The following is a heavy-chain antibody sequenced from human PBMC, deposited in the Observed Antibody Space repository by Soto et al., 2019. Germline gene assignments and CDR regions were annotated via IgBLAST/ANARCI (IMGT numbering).Heavy chain of an antibody. V-gene: IGHV3-73*01. D-gene: IGHD4-17*01. CDR1: GFTFSGSA. CDR2: IRSKANNYAT. Sequence: EVQLVESGGGLVQPGASLKLSCAVSGFTFSGSAMHWVRQASGKGLEWVGRIRSKANNYATAYAASVKGRVTISRDDSKNTAYLQMNSLKSEDTAVYYCTRGYGDYVRDYWGQGTLVTVSS. J-gene: IGHJ4*02. CDR3: TRGYGDYVRDY.